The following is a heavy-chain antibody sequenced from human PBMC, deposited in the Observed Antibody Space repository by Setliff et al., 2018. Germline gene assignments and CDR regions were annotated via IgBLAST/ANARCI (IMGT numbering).Heavy chain of an antibody. Sequence: SETLSLTCTVSGGSISSYYWSWIRQPPGKRLEWIGYIYYSGSTNYNPSLKSRVTISVDTSKNQFSLKLSSVTAADTAVYYCARGWGSGWSKEGAFDIWGQGTMVTVSS. CDR2: IYYSGST. V-gene: IGHV4-59*12. CDR3: ARGWGSGWSKEGAFDI. J-gene: IGHJ3*02. D-gene: IGHD6-19*01. CDR1: GGSISSYY.